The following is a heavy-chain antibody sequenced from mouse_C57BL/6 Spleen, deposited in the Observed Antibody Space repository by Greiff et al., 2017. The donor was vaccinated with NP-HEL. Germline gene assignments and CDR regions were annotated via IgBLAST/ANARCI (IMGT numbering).Heavy chain of an antibody. CDR1: GYTFTDYE. D-gene: IGHD1-1*01. Sequence: VQLQQSGAELVRPGASVTLSCKASGYTFTDYEMHWVKQTPVHGLEWIGAIDPETGGTAYNQKFKGKAILTADKSSSTAYMELRSLTSEDSAVDYGSSYAWFAYWGQGTLVTVSA. CDR2: IDPETGGT. J-gene: IGHJ3*01. CDR3: SSYAWFAY. V-gene: IGHV1-15*01.